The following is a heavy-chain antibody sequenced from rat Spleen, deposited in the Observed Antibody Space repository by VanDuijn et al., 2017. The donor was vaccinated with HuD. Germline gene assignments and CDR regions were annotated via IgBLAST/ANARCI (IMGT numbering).Heavy chain of an antibody. CDR1: GFTFSNYD. J-gene: IGHJ4*01. D-gene: IGHD1-2*01. V-gene: IGHV5-25*01. Sequence: EVQLVESGGGLVQPGRSLKLSCAASGFTFSNYDMAWVRQAPTKGLEWVASISTSGGSTYYRDSVKGRFTVSRDNAKSTLYLQMDSLRSEDTATYYCARLSYSSYGMDAWGQGASVTVSS. CDR3: ARLSYSSYGMDA. CDR2: ISTSGGST.